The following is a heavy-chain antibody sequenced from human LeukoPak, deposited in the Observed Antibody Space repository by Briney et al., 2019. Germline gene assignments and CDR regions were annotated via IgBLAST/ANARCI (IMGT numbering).Heavy chain of an antibody. D-gene: IGHD4-23*01. CDR1: GGSFSGYY. CDR2: INHSGST. V-gene: IGHV4-34*01. CDR3: ARRGVTTVVTPFDY. Sequence: PSETLSLTCAVYGGSFSGYYWSWIRQPPGKGLEWIGEINHSGSTNSNPSLKSRVTISVDTSKNQFSLKLSSVTAADTAVYYCARRGVTTVVTPFDYWGQGTLVTVSS. J-gene: IGHJ4*02.